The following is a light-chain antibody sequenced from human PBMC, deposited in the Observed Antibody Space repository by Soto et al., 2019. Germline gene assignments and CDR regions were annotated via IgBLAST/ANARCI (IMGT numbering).Light chain of an antibody. CDR2: AAS. CDR3: QQSYSTPPWT. V-gene: IGKV1-39*01. CDR1: QSISSY. Sequence: DLQMTQSPSSLSASVGDRVTITCRASQSISSYLNWYQQKPGKAPKLLIYAASSLQSGVPSRFSGSGYGTDFTLTISSLQPEDFATYYCQQSYSTPPWTVGRGTKVDIK. J-gene: IGKJ3*01.